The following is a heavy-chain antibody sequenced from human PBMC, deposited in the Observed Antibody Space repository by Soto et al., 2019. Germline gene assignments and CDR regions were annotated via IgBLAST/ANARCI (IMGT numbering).Heavy chain of an antibody. CDR1: GFTFSSYA. Sequence: EVQLLESGGGLVQPGGSLRLSCAASGFTFSSYAMSWVRQAPGKGLEWVSAISGSGGSTYYADSVQGRFTISRDNSKNTGYLQMNRPRGEDTAVYYCASVGYYCGYWGQGTLVTVSS. CDR3: ASVGYYCGY. V-gene: IGHV3-23*01. J-gene: IGHJ4*02. D-gene: IGHD3-16*01. CDR2: ISGSGGST.